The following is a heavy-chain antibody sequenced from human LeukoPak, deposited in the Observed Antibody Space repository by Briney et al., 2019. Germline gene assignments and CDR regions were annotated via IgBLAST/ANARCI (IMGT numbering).Heavy chain of an antibody. CDR2: ISAYNGNT. J-gene: IGHJ4*02. D-gene: IGHD3-22*01. V-gene: IGHV1-18*01. CDR3: ARSGVYYYDSSGYYSPRAYRYYFDY. CDR1: GYTFTSYG. Sequence: GASVKVSCKASGYTFTSYGISWVRQAPGQGLEWMGRISAYNGNTNYAQKLQGRVTMTTDTSTSTAYMELRSLRSDDTAVYYCARSGVYYYDSSGYYSPRAYRYYFDYWSQGTLVTVSS.